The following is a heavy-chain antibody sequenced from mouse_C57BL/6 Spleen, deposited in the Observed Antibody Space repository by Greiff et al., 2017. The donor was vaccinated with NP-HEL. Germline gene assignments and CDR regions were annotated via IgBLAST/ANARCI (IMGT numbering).Heavy chain of an antibody. D-gene: IGHD2-5*01. V-gene: IGHV1-82*01. CDR1: GYAFSSSW. CDR2: IYPGDGDT. Sequence: QVQLQQSGPELVKPGASVKISCKASGYAFSSSWMNWVKQRPGKGLEWIGRIYPGDGDTNYNGKFKGKATLTADKSSSTAYMQLSSLTSEVSAVYLCARAHYSICVYFDFGRQGPTLTVSS. CDR3: ARAHYSICVYFDF. J-gene: IGHJ2*01.